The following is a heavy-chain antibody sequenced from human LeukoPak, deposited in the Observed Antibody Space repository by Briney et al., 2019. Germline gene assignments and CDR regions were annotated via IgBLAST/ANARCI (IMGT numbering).Heavy chain of an antibody. Sequence: GESLKISCKGSGYSFTSYWIGWVRQMPGKGLEWMGIIYPGDSDTRYGPSFQGQVTISADKSTSTAYLQWSSLKASDTAMYYCARAGTDSSGYYYSKEGYYYHGMDVWGQGTTVTVSS. CDR1: GYSFTSYW. D-gene: IGHD3-22*01. V-gene: IGHV5-51*01. J-gene: IGHJ6*02. CDR2: IYPGDSDT. CDR3: ARAGTDSSGYYYSKEGYYYHGMDV.